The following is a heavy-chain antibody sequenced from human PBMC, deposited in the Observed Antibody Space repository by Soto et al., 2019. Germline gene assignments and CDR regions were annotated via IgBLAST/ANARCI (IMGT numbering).Heavy chain of an antibody. CDR1: GGSISSYY. D-gene: IGHD3-3*01. CDR3: ARDRIDFWSGYSAYGMDV. Sequence: SSETLSLTCSVSGGSISSYYWSWSRQPPGKGLEWIGYIYYSGSTNYNPSLKSRVTISVDTSKNQFSLKLSSVTAADTAVYYCARDRIDFWSGYSAYGMDVWGQGTTVTVSS. J-gene: IGHJ6*02. V-gene: IGHV4-59*01. CDR2: IYYSGST.